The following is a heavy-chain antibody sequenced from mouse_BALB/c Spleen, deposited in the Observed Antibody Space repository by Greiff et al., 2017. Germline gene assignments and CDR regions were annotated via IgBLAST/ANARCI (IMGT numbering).Heavy chain of an antibody. CDR3: VRAYYGSSYDYAMDY. D-gene: IGHD1-1*01. V-gene: IGHV2-9-2*01. Sequence: QVQLKESGPGLVAPSQSLSITCTVSGFSLTSYDISWIRQPPGKGLEWLGVIWTGGGTNYNSAFMSRLSISKDNSKSQVFLKMNSLQTDDTAIYYCVRAYYGSSYDYAMDYWGQGTSVTVSS. CDR1: GFSLTSYD. CDR2: IWTGGGT. J-gene: IGHJ4*01.